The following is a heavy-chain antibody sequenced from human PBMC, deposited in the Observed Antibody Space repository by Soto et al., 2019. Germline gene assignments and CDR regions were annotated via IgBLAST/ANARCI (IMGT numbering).Heavy chain of an antibody. V-gene: IGHV1-18*01. CDR1: GYTFTSYG. Sequence: QVQLVQSGAEVKKPGASVKVSCKASGYTFTSYGISWVRQAPGQGLEWMGWISAYNGNKKYAQKLQGRVTMTTDTSTSPAAMELRCLRSGDTALYYSATEPNYFAYCGQGTLVTFSS. CDR3: ATEPNYFAY. J-gene: IGHJ4*02. CDR2: ISAYNGNK.